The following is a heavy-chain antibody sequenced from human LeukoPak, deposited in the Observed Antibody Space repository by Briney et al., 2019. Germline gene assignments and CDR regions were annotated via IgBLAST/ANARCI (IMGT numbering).Heavy chain of an antibody. CDR3: AREAVISGWSGDMDV. Sequence: GGSLRLSCTASTSTFTTYGFHWVRQAPGKGLEWVALIWADGSNQFSADSVKGRVNMARDNAKNTVYLQMDSLRVDDTAVYFCAREAVISGWSGDMDVWGQGTTVTVSS. CDR2: IWADGSNQ. CDR1: TSTFTTYG. D-gene: IGHD6-19*01. V-gene: IGHV3-33*01. J-gene: IGHJ6*02.